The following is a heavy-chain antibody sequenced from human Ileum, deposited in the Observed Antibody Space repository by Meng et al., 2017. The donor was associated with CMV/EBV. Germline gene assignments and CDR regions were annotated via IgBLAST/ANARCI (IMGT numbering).Heavy chain of an antibody. V-gene: IGHV3-23*01. CDR1: GFSFSDYG. CDR3: AREYRGSFKFDY. CDR2: IITYDRT. D-gene: IGHD1-26*01. Sequence: LSCAASGFSFSDYGMSWVRQAPGKGLEWVSSIITYDRTYYPASVKGRFTISRDTSKNTLYLQMNSLRAEDTAVYFCAREYRGSFKFDYWGLGSLVTVSS. J-gene: IGHJ4*02.